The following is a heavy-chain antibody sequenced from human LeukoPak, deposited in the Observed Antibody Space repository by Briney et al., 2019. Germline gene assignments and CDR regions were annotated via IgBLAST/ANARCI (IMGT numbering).Heavy chain of an antibody. Sequence: ASVKVSCKASGYTFTGYYMHWVRQAPGQGLEWMGWINPNSGGTNYAQKFQGRVTITRDTSISTAYMELSRLRSDDTAVYYCARGRFPDYYGSGNHLGVGVGCLDIWGQGTMVTVSS. CDR3: ARGRFPDYYGSGNHLGVGVGCLDI. V-gene: IGHV1-2*02. CDR2: INPNSGGT. CDR1: GYTFTGYY. J-gene: IGHJ3*02. D-gene: IGHD3-10*01.